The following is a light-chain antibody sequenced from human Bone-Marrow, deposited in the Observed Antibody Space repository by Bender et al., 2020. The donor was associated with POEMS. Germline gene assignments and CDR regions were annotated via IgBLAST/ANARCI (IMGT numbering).Light chain of an antibody. CDR2: EDT. J-gene: IGLJ3*02. CDR3: CSYATTTTWA. Sequence: QSALTQPASVSASPGQPITISCSGTNSDIGSYNLVSWYQQHPGKAPKLLIYEDTKRPSGVSDRFSGSKSGNTASLTISGLQPEDGADYHCCSYATTTTWAFGGGTKVTVL. V-gene: IGLV2-23*01. CDR1: NSDIGSYNL.